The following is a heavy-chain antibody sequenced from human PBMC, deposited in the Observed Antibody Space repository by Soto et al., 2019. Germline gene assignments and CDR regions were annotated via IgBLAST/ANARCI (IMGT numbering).Heavy chain of an antibody. CDR3: AKSPTFYGSSPNCYKYYFDH. CDR1: GFTFNTYG. CDR2: ISYDGSEK. Sequence: PGGSLRLSCAASGFTFNTYGMHWVRQAPGKGLEWVAVISYDGSEKYYVDSVKGRFTISKDNSKNTLYLQMNSLRPEDTAVYYYAKSPTFYGSSPNCYKYYFDHWGQGTRVTVSS. J-gene: IGHJ4*02. V-gene: IGHV3-30*18. D-gene: IGHD2-2*02.